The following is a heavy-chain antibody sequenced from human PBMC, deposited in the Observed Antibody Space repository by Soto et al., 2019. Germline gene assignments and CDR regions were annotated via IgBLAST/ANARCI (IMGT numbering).Heavy chain of an antibody. Sequence: SSVQVSCKTSGYTFSSIGISWVRQAPGQGLEWMGWISPHKDDTYYAQRLQGRVTMTTDTSTNTAYMELRSLRSDDTAVYFCARDLDGSGSYSTNDWGPGSLVT. J-gene: IGHJ4*02. CDR3: ARDLDGSGSYSTND. V-gene: IGHV1-18*01. CDR2: ISPHKDDT. CDR1: GYTFSSIG. D-gene: IGHD3-10*01.